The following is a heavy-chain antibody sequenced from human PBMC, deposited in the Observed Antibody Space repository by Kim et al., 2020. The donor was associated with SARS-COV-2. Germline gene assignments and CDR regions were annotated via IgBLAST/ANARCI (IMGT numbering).Heavy chain of an antibody. V-gene: IGHV4-39*01. CDR1: GGSISSSSYY. D-gene: IGHD3-10*01. Sequence: SETLSLTCTVSGGSISSSSYYWGWIRQPPGKGLEWIGSIYYSGSTYYNPSLKSRVTISVDTSKNQFSLKLSSVTAADTAVYYCARLGITMVAYYWGQGTLVTVSS. J-gene: IGHJ4*02. CDR2: IYYSGST. CDR3: ARLGITMVAYY.